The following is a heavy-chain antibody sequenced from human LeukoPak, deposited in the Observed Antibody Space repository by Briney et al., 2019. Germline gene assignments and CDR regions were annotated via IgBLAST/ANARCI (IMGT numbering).Heavy chain of an antibody. J-gene: IGHJ4*02. CDR1: GFTFSSYA. Sequence: PGGSLRLSCAASGFTFSSYAMSWVRQAPGKGLEWVSAISGSGGSTYYVDSVKGRFTISRDNSKNTLDLQMNSLRAEDTAVYYCAKDQVSDYYDSSGRLDFWGQGTLFTVSS. CDR3: AKDQVSDYYDSSGRLDF. V-gene: IGHV3-23*01. D-gene: IGHD3-22*01. CDR2: ISGSGGST.